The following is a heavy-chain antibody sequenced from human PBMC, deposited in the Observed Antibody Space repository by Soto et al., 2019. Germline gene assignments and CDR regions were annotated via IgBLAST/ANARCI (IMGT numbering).Heavy chain of an antibody. J-gene: IGHJ4*02. D-gene: IGHD5-18*01. CDR2: IIPIFGTA. V-gene: IGHV1-69*13. CDR3: ARDRDSYGYLDYFDY. CDR1: GGTFSIYA. Sequence: SVKVSCKASGGTFSIYAISWVRQAPGQGLEWMGGIIPIFGTANYAQKFQGRVTITADESTSTAYMELSSLRSEDTAVYYCARDRDSYGYLDYFDYWGQGTLVTVSS.